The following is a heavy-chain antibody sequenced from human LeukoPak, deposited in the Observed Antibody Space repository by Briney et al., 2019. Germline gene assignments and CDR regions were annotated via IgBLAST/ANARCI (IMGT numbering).Heavy chain of an antibody. J-gene: IGHJ4*02. Sequence: GGSLRLSCAASGFTFRNYVIHWVRQAPGKGLEWVAVMSSDLNVKLYADSVRGRFTISRDNSRSTLYLQMNSLRPEDTAIYYCAREGYYGSGSPPSLYFDYWGQGTLVTVSS. CDR3: AREGYYGSGSPPSLYFDY. CDR2: MSSDLNVK. V-gene: IGHV3-30-3*01. D-gene: IGHD3-10*01. CDR1: GFTFRNYV.